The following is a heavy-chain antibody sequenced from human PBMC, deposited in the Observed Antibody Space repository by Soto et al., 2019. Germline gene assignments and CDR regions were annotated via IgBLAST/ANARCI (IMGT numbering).Heavy chain of an antibody. CDR2: ISYDGSNK. J-gene: IGHJ6*02. D-gene: IGHD6-19*01. Sequence: GGSLRLSCAASGFTFNSYAMHWVRQAPGKGLEWVAVISYDGSNKYYADSVKGRFTISRDNSKNTLYLQMNSLRAEDTAVYYCAKTRIAVDYYYGMDVWGQGTTVTVSS. CDR3: AKTRIAVDYYYGMDV. CDR1: GFTFNSYA. V-gene: IGHV3-30-3*01.